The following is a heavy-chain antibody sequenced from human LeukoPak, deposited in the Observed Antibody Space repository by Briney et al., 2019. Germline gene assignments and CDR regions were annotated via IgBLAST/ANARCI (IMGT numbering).Heavy chain of an antibody. CDR1: GFTFSSYS. CDR2: ISSSSSYI. J-gene: IGHJ6*02. Sequence: GGSLRLSCAASGFTFSSYSMNWVRQAPGKGLEWVSSISSSSSYIYYADSVKGRFTISRDNAKNSLYLQMNSLRAEDTAVYYCARERSSSWYYYYYGMDVWGQGTTVTVSS. V-gene: IGHV3-21*01. D-gene: IGHD6-13*01. CDR3: ARERSSSWYYYYYGMDV.